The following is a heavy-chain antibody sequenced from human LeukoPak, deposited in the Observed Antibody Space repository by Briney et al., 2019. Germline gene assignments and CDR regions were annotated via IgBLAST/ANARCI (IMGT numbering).Heavy chain of an antibody. CDR3: ARVLGYHRGAWFDP. D-gene: IGHD2-2*01. Sequence: PSETLSLTCAVYGGSFSGYYWSWIRQPPGKGLEWIGEINHSGSTNYNPSLKSRVTISVDTSKNQFSLKLSSVTAADTAVYYCARVLGYHRGAWFDPWGQGTLVTVSS. V-gene: IGHV4-34*01. J-gene: IGHJ5*02. CDR2: INHSGST. CDR1: GGSFSGYY.